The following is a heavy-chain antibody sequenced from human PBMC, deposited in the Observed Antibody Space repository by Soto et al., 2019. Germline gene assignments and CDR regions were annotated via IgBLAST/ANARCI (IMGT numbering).Heavy chain of an antibody. CDR2: INSDGSST. CDR1: GFTFSGYW. V-gene: IGHV3-74*01. CDR3: ARALVDDDESGGCPRFDY. D-gene: IGHD3-22*01. Sequence: EVQLVESGGGLVQPGGSLRLSCAASGFTFSGYWMHWVRQAPGKGLVWVSRINSDGSSTRYADSVKGRFTISRDNAKNTICNNMMQMSAVDTAVSYCARALVDDDESGGCPRFDYWGQGTLVTVSS. J-gene: IGHJ4*02.